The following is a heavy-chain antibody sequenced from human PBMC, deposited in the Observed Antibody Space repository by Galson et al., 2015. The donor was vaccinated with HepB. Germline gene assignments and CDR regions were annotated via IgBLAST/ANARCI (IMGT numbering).Heavy chain of an antibody. CDR2: ISAYNGNT. V-gene: IGHV1-18*04. CDR1: GYTFTSHT. Sequence: SVKVSCKAFGYTFTSHTFSWVRQAPGQGLEWMGWISAYNGNTNYAQKFQDRVTMTTDTSASTAYMELRSLRSDDTAVYYCARDLSLYYWGQGTLVTVSS. J-gene: IGHJ4*02. CDR3: ARDLSLYY. D-gene: IGHD3-3*02.